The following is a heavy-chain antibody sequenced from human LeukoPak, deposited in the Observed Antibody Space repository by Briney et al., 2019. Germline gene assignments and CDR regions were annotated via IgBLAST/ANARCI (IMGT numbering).Heavy chain of an antibody. CDR3: AKAPTFYYGSGSYEAEFDY. V-gene: IGHV3-20*04. Sequence: GGSLRLSCAASGFRFDDYGMTWVRQAPGKGLEWVSGINWNGIRTTYADSVKGRFTISRDNAKNALYLQMNSLRAEDTALYYCAKAPTFYYGSGSYEAEFDYWGQGTLVTVSS. D-gene: IGHD3-10*01. CDR2: INWNGIRT. J-gene: IGHJ4*02. CDR1: GFRFDDYG.